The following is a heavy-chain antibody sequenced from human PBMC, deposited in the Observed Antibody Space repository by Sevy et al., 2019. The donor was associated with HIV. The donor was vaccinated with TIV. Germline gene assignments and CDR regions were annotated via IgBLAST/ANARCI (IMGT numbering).Heavy chain of an antibody. CDR1: GFTCSSYA. CDR3: AKNPDYGGNSVVYYFDY. CDR2: ISGRGGST. Sequence: GGSLRLSCAASGFTCSSYAMSWVRQAPGKGLEWVSAISGRGGSTYYADSVKGRVTISRDNSKNTLYLQMNSLRAEDTAVYYCAKNPDYGGNSVVYYFDYWGQGTLVTVSS. V-gene: IGHV3-23*01. D-gene: IGHD4-17*01. J-gene: IGHJ4*02.